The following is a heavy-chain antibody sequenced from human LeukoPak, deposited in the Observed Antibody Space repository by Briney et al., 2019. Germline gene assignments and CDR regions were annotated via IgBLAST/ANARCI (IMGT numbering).Heavy chain of an antibody. CDR3: ARELTTIAAGTAGFDY. D-gene: IGHD6-13*01. J-gene: IGHJ4*02. CDR1: GYTFTSYG. V-gene: IGHV1-18*01. CDR2: ISAYNGNT. Sequence: ASVKVSCKASGYTFTSYGISWVRQAPGQGLEWMGWISAYNGNTNYAQKLQGRVTMTTDTSTSTAYMELRSLRSDDTAVYYCARELTTIAAGTAGFDYWGQGTLVTVSS.